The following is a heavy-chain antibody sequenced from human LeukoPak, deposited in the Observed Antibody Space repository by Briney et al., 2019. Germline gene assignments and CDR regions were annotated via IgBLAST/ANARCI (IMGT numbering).Heavy chain of an antibody. V-gene: IGHV3-48*03. CDR1: GFTFSSYE. Sequence: GGSLRLSCAASGFTFSSYEMNWVRQAPGKGLEWISYISRSGSSICYADSVKGRFTISRDNVKNSMYLQMNSLRAEDTAIYYCARDKRGGWYFDYWGQGTLVTVSS. CDR2: ISRSGSSI. D-gene: IGHD2-15*01. CDR3: ARDKRGGWYFDY. J-gene: IGHJ4*02.